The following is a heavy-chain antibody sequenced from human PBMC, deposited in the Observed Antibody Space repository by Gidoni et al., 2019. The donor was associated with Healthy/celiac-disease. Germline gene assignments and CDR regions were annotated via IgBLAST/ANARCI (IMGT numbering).Heavy chain of an antibody. V-gene: IGHV3-48*02. CDR2: ISSSSSTI. D-gene: IGHD6-13*01. CDR1: GFTFSSYS. J-gene: IGHJ4*02. CDR3: ARDRKVSSWYVRHNYFDY. Sequence: EVQLVESGGGLVQPGGSLRLSCAASGFTFSSYSMNWVRQAPGKGLEWVSYISSSSSTIYYADSVKGRFTISRDNAKNSLYLQMNSLRDEDTAVYYCARDRKVSSWYVRHNYFDYWGQGTLVTVSS.